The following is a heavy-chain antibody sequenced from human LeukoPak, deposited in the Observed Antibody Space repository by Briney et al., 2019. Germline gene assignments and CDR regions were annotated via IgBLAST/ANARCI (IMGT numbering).Heavy chain of an antibody. CDR2: IIPILGIA. V-gene: IGHV1-69*04. CDR3: ARGFRYEMATLDY. CDR1: GGTFSSYA. J-gene: IGHJ4*02. Sequence: SVKVSCKASGGTFSSYAISWVRQAPGQGLEWMGRIIPILGIANYAQKLQGRVTITADKSTSTAYMELSSLRSEDTAVYYCARGFRYEMATLDYWGQGTLVTVSS. D-gene: IGHD5-24*01.